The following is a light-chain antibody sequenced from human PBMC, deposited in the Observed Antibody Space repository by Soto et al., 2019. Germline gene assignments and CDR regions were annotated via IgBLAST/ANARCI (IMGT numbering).Light chain of an antibody. Sequence: EIVLTQSPATVSLSPGERATLSCRASQSVSSYLAWYQQKPGQAPRLLIYDASNRATGIPARFSGSGSGTDFTLTISSLEPEDFAVYYCQQRSNWLLTFGGGT. CDR1: QSVSSY. V-gene: IGKV3-11*01. J-gene: IGKJ4*01. CDR2: DAS. CDR3: QQRSNWLLT.